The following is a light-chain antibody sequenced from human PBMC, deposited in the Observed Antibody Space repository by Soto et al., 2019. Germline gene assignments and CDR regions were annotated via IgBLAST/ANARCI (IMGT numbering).Light chain of an antibody. CDR2: AAS. Sequence: DIQMTQSPSSLSASVGDRVTVTCRSSQSIGGYLNWYQQKPGKAPKLLMHAASTLQSGVPSRFSGSGSGTDYTLTISSXQPEDFATYCCQQSYSNPFTFGPGTKVDIK. CDR1: QSIGGY. CDR3: QQSYSNPFT. V-gene: IGKV1-39*01. J-gene: IGKJ3*01.